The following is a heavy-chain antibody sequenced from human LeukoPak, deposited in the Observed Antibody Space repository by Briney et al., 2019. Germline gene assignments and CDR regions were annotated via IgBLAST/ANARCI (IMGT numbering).Heavy chain of an antibody. CDR2: ISNSGSDI. CDR3: ARGFYGGNPLDALDI. V-gene: IGHV3-11*01. CDR1: GFIFSDYY. Sequence: PGGSLRLSCTASGFIFSDYYMGWIRQAPGKGLEWISYISNSGSDIYYAASMKGRFTISRDNARISLYLQMNSLRAEDTAVYYCARGFYGGNPLDALDIWGKGTMVTVSS. J-gene: IGHJ3*02. D-gene: IGHD4-23*01.